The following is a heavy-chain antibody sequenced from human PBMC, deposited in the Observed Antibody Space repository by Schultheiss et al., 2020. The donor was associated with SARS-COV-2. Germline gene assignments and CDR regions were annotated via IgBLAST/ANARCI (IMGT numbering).Heavy chain of an antibody. CDR2: IGGYNGKK. CDR1: GYSFTSYG. V-gene: IGHV1-18*01. D-gene: IGHD3-16*02. Sequence: ASVKVSCKASGYSFTSYGISWVRQAPGQGLEWMGWIGGYNGKKDYAPKLQGRVTMSTDTSTNTAYMELRSLRSDDTAVYYCSRVLPYDYVWGSYRYCFDYWGQGTLVTVAS. CDR3: SRVLPYDYVWGSYRYCFDY. J-gene: IGHJ4*02.